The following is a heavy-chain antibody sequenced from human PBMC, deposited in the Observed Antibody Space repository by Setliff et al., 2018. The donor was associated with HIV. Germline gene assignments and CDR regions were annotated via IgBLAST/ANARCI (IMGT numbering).Heavy chain of an antibody. CDR2: IKSKADGETT. CDR1: GFTLINGW. D-gene: IGHD1-26*01. CDR3: TTTQWALVGATPFDY. J-gene: IGHJ4*02. V-gene: IGHV3-15*01. Sequence: PGGSLRLSCAASGFTLINGWMSWVRQAPGKGLEWVGRIKSKADGETTDYAAPVKGRFTISRDDSKNTLLLQMNSLKTEDTAVYHCTTTQWALVGATPFDYWGQGALVTVSS.